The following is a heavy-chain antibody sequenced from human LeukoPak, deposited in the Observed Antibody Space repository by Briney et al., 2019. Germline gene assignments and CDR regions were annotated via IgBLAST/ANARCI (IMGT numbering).Heavy chain of an antibody. D-gene: IGHD3-3*01. CDR2: ISYDGSNK. CDR1: GFTFSNAW. Sequence: GGSLRLSCAASGFTFSNAWMGWVRQAPGKGLEWVAVISYDGSNKYYADSVKGRFTISGDNSKNTLYLQMNSLRAEDTAVYYCAKGRFLEWLMGNWFDPWGQGTLVTVSS. V-gene: IGHV3-30*18. J-gene: IGHJ5*02. CDR3: AKGRFLEWLMGNWFDP.